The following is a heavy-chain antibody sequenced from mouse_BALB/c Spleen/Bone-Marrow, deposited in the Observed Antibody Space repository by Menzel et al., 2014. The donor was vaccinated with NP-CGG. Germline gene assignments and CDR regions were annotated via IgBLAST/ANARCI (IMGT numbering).Heavy chain of an antibody. CDR1: GFTFSSFG. CDR2: ICSDSGAI. CDR3: TRGGNGEDFDY. Sequence: EVKLVESGGGLVQPGGSRKLSCAASGFTFSSFGMHWVRQAPEKGLEWIAYICSDSGAIFYADTVKGRFTISRDNPKNTVFLQMSSLRSEDTAIYFCTRGGNGEDFDYWGQGTTLTVSS. V-gene: IGHV5-17*02. J-gene: IGHJ2*01.